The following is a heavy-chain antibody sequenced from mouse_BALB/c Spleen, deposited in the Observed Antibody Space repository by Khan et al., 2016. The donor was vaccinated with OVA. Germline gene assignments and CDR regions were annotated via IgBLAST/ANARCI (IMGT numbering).Heavy chain of an antibody. CDR3: ARLAYYYNSEGFAY. Sequence: EVKLVESGGDFVRPGGSLKLSCAASGFTFSTYGMSWVRQTPEKRLEWVATINTGGAYTYYPDSVKGRFTISRDNAKNTLYLQLSSLKSEDTAIYYCARLAYYYNSEGFAYWGQGTLVTVSA. J-gene: IGHJ3*01. CDR2: INTGGAYT. V-gene: IGHV5-6*01. CDR1: GFTFSTYG. D-gene: IGHD1-1*01.